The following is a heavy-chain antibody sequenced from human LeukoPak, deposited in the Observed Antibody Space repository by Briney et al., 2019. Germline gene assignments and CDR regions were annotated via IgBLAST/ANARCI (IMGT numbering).Heavy chain of an antibody. D-gene: IGHD3-10*01. CDR3: AKDIGRWFGELLFDY. CDR1: GFTFADYA. J-gene: IGHJ4*02. CDR2: ISWNSGSI. Sequence: GRSLRLSCAASGFTFADYAMHWVRQAPGKGLEWVSGISWNSGSIGYADSVKGRFTISRDTAKNSLYLQMNSLRAEDTALYYCAKDIGRWFGELLFDYWGQGTLVTVSS. V-gene: IGHV3-9*01.